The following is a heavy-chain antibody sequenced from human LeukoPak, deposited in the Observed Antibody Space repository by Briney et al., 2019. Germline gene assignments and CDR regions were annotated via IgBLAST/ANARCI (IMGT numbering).Heavy chain of an antibody. CDR1: GFTFSGSA. J-gene: IGHJ4*02. Sequence: SGGSLRLSCAASGFTFSGSAMPWVRQASGKGLEWVGRIRSKANSYATAYAASVKGRFTISRDDSKNTAYLQMNSLKTEDTAVYYCTRHPSIVGATSTDYWGQGTLVTVSS. CDR2: IRSKANSYAT. V-gene: IGHV3-73*01. CDR3: TRHPSIVGATSTDY. D-gene: IGHD1-26*01.